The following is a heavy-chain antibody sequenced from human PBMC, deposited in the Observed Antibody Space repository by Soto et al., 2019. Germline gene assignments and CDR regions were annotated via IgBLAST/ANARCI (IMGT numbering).Heavy chain of an antibody. CDR3: ARQNIAVAATIDY. D-gene: IGHD6-19*01. J-gene: IGHJ4*02. V-gene: IGHV4-39*01. CDR1: GGSISSSSYY. CDR2: IYYSGST. Sequence: QLQLQESGPGLVKPSETLSLTCTVSGGSISSSSYYWGWIRQPPGKGLEWIGRIYYSGSTYYNPSLKSRVTISVDTSKNQFSLKLSSVTAADTAVYYCARQNIAVAATIDYWGQGTLVTVSS.